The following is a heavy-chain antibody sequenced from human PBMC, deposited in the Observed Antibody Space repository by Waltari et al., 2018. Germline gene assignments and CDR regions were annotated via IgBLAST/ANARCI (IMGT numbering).Heavy chain of an antibody. CDR1: GGSFSGYY. V-gene: IGHV4-34*01. CDR3: ARDLGYCSSTSCYGGFFDY. Sequence: QVQLQQWGAGLLKPSETLSLTCAVYGGSFSGYYWSWIRQPPGKGLEWIGEINDSGSTNYNPSLKSRVTISVDTSKNQFSLKLSSVTAADTAVYYCARDLGYCSSTSCYGGFFDYWGQGTLVTVSS. D-gene: IGHD2-2*01. CDR2: INDSGST. J-gene: IGHJ4*02.